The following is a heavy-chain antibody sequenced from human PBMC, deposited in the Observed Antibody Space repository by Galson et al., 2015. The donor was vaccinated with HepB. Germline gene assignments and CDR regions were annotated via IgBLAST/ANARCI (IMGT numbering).Heavy chain of an antibody. CDR3: ARKRYGEGAYYFDY. CDR2: INSDGSST. Sequence: SLRLSCAASGFTFSSYWMHWVRQAPGKGLVWVSRINSDGSSTSYADSVKGRFTISRDNAKNTLYLQMNSLTVEDTAVYYCARKRYGEGAYYFDYWGQGTLVTVSS. V-gene: IGHV3-74*01. CDR1: GFTFSSYW. D-gene: IGHD4-17*01. J-gene: IGHJ4*02.